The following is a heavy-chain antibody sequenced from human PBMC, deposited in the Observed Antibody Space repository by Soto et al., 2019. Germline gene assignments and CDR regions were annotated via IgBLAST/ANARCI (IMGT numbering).Heavy chain of an antibody. Sequence: SETLSLTCAVSGGSISSSNWWNWVRQPPGKGLEWIGEIYHSGSTNYNPSLKSRVTISVDTSKNQFSLKLSSVTAADTAVYYCARDFDPPGYCSGGSCFFSFDPWGQGTLVTVSS. D-gene: IGHD2-15*01. CDR2: IYHSGST. J-gene: IGHJ5*02. V-gene: IGHV4-4*02. CDR1: GGSISSSNW. CDR3: ARDFDPPGYCSGGSCFFSFDP.